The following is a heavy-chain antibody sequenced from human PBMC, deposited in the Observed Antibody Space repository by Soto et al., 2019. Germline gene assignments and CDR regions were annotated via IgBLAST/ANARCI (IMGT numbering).Heavy chain of an antibody. CDR2: YDLEKGET. D-gene: IGHD3-22*01. Sequence: ASVKVSCKVSGYSLTELSIHWVRQAPGEGLEWMGGYDLEKGETIYAQKFQGRVTVTTDTSTSTAYMELRSLRSDDTAVYYCASGRITMIGEYYGMDVWGQGTTVTVSS. CDR3: ASGRITMIGEYYGMDV. CDR1: GYSLTELS. J-gene: IGHJ6*02. V-gene: IGHV1-24*01.